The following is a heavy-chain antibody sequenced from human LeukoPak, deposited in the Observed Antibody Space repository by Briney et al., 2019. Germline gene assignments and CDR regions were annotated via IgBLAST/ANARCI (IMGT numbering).Heavy chain of an antibody. V-gene: IGHV3-48*04. CDR3: ARVPSGYTLGYGYYYYMDV. CDR2: ISTSSSTI. J-gene: IGHJ6*03. D-gene: IGHD5-18*01. Sequence: GGSLRLACAVSGFTFSDYTMTWVRQAPGKGLEWVSYISTSSSTIYYADSVKGRFTISRDNAKNALYLQMNSLRAEDTAVYYCARVPSGYTLGYGYYYYMDVWGKGTTVTVSS. CDR1: GFTFSDYT.